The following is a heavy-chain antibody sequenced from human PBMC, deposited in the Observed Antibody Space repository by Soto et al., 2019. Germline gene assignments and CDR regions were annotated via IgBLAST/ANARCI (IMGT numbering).Heavy chain of an antibody. J-gene: IGHJ6*02. CDR1: GGSMISYY. CDR3: ARIDYRDYEDYYYGMDV. D-gene: IGHD4-17*01. V-gene: IGHV4-59*08. Sequence: SETLSLTCTVSGGSMISYYWSWIRQPPGRGLEWIGFIYYAGSTKYNPSLNSRVTISVDTSKNQFSLTVTSVTAADTAVYYCARIDYRDYEDYYYGMDVWGQGTTVTVSS. CDR2: IYYAGST.